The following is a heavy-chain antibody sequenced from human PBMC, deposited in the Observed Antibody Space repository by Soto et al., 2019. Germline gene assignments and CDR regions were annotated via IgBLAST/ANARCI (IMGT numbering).Heavy chain of an antibody. V-gene: IGHV3-11*06. Sequence: GSLRLSCADSGFTFSDYYMSWIRQAPGKGLEWVSYISSSSEYTKYADSVKGRFTISRDNGKKSLYLEMNSLRAEDTAVYYCARVLWGYYGMDVWGQGTTGTVS. D-gene: IGHD3-16*01. CDR3: ARVLWGYYGMDV. CDR1: GFTFSDYY. CDR2: ISSSSEYT. J-gene: IGHJ6*02.